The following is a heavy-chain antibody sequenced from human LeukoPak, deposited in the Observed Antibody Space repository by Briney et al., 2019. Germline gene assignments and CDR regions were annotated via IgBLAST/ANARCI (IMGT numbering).Heavy chain of an antibody. CDR2: ISGSSNTI. Sequence: GGSLRLSCAASGFTFSSYAMNWVRQAPGKGLEWVSYISGSSNTIYYADSVKGRFTISRDNSKNTLYLQMNSLRAEDTAVYYCAIMKRYDFWSGYYNWGQGTLVTVSS. J-gene: IGHJ1*01. CDR1: GFTFSSYA. V-gene: IGHV3-48*01. D-gene: IGHD3-3*01. CDR3: AIMKRYDFWSGYYN.